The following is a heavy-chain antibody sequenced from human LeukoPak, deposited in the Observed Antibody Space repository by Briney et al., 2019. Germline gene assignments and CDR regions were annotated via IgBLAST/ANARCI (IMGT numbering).Heavy chain of an antibody. Sequence: SQTLSLTCAISGDSVSNNDGAGNWIRQSPSRGLEWLGRTYYRSQWYNDYARSVMSRISVDPDTSKNQFSLQLRSVTPDDTAVYYCAGGYAFGVWGQGTTVIVSS. J-gene: IGHJ3*01. CDR1: GDSVSNNDGA. V-gene: IGHV6-1*01. CDR3: AGGYAFGV. CDR2: TYYRSQWYN.